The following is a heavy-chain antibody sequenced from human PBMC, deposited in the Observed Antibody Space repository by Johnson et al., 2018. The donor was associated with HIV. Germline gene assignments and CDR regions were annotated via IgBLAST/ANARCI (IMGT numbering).Heavy chain of an antibody. CDR3: RSQWTMRTFGGDNAFDI. V-gene: IGHV3-13*01. CDR1: GFTFSSYA. J-gene: IGHJ3*02. CDR2: IGTAGDT. Sequence: VQLVESGGGVVQPGRSLRLSCAASGFTFSSYAMHWVRQATGKGLEWVSAIGTAGDTYYPGSVKGRFTISRDTSKNMLYLQMNSLKTEDTGVYYCRSQWTMRTFGGDNAFDIWGQGTMVTVSS. D-gene: IGHD3-16*01.